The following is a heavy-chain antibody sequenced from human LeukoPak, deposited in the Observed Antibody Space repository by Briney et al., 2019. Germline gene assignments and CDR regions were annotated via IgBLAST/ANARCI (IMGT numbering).Heavy chain of an antibody. CDR1: GYSISSGYY. Sequence: PSETLSLTCTVSGYSISSGYYWGWIRQPPGKGLEWTGSIYHSGSTYYNPSLKSRVTISVDTSKNQFSLKLSSVTAADTAVYYCARDIYGDYDFWSGYSGCDAFDIWGQGTMVTVSS. CDR3: ARDIYGDYDFWSGYSGCDAFDI. CDR2: IYHSGST. J-gene: IGHJ3*02. D-gene: IGHD3-3*01. V-gene: IGHV4-38-2*02.